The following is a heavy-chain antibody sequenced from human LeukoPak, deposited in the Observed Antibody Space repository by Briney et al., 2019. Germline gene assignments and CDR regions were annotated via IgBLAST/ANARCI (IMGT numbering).Heavy chain of an antibody. CDR3: FIHKDCSSTNCNWYPGY. V-gene: IGHV3-15*01. D-gene: IGHD2-2*01. CDR2: IKSKTDGGTT. J-gene: IGHJ4*02. CDR1: GFTFTNAW. Sequence: PGGSLRLSCAASGFTFTNAWMSWVRQAPGKGLEWVGHIKSKTDGGTTDYAAPVKGRFTISRDDSKNTLYLQMSSLNTEDTAVYYCFIHKDCSSTNCNWYPGYWGQGTLVTVSS.